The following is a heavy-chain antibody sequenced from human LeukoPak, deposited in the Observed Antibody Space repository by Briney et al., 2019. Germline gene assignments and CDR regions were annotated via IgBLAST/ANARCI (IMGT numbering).Heavy chain of an antibody. D-gene: IGHD6-13*01. CDR3: ARASRVSKGAFDI. CDR2: IYYSGST. V-gene: IGHV4-59*01. CDR1: GGSISSYY. J-gene: IGHJ3*02. Sequence: SETLSLTCTVSGGSISSYYWSWIRQPPGKGLEWIGYIYYSGSTNYNPSLKSRVTISVDTSKNQFSLKLSSVTAADTAVYYCARASRVSKGAFDIWGQGTMVTVSS.